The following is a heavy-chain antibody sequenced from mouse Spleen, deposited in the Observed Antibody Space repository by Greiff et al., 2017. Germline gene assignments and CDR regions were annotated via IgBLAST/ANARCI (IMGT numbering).Heavy chain of an antibody. CDR1: GFTFSSYA. D-gene: IGHD2-2*01. V-gene: IGHV5-9-3*01. CDR2: ISSGGGNT. CDR3: ARHGPYGYDNAMDY. Sequence: EVQLVESGGGLVKLGGSLKLSCAASGFTFSSYAMSWVRQTPEKRLEWVATISSGGGNTYYPDSVKGRFTISRDNAKNTLYLQMSSLKSEDTAMYYCARHGPYGYDNAMDYWGQGTSVTVSS. J-gene: IGHJ4*01.